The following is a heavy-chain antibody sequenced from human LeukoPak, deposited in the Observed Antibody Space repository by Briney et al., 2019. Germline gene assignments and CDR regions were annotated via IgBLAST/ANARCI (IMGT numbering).Heavy chain of an antibody. CDR2: IWYDGSNK. CDR3: ARGILWFGELFYYGMDV. J-gene: IGHJ6*02. CDR1: GFTFSSYG. V-gene: IGHV3-33*01. Sequence: PGGSLRLSCAASGFTFSSYGMHWVRQAPGKGLEWVAVIWYDGSNKYYADSVKGRFTISRDNAKNSLYLQMNSLRAEDTAVYYCARGILWFGELFYYGMDVWGQGTTVTVSS. D-gene: IGHD3-10*01.